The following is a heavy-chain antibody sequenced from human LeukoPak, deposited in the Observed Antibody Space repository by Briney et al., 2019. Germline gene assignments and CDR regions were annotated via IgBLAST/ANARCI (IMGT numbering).Heavy chain of an antibody. CDR3: ARSRLMTFDP. J-gene: IGHJ5*02. D-gene: IGHD2-21*02. V-gene: IGHV4-59*08. Sequence: KPSETLSLTCTVSGGSISNYYWSWIRQPPGKGLEWIGYIYYSGSTNYNPSLKSRVTISVDTSKNQFSLKLSSVTAADTAVYYCARSRLMTFDPWGQGTLVTVSS. CDR1: GGSISNYY. CDR2: IYYSGST.